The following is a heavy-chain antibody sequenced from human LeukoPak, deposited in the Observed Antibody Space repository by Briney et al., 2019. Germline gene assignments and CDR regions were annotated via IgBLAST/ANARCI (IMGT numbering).Heavy chain of an antibody. D-gene: IGHD4-17*01. CDR1: GGSISSGTYY. Sequence: SETLSLTCSVSGGSISSGTYYWGWIRQPPGKGLEWIGEINHSGSTNYNPSLKSRVTISVDTSKNQFSLKLSSVTAADTAVYYCARGCRTTVTTKKVWFDPWGQGTLVTVSS. V-gene: IGHV4-39*07. CDR2: INHSGST. J-gene: IGHJ5*02. CDR3: ARGCRTTVTTKKVWFDP.